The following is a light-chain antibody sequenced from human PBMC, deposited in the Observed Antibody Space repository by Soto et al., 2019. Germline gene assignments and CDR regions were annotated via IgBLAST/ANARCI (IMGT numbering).Light chain of an antibody. CDR1: STYNL. J-gene: IGLJ2*01. CDR3: SSYAGAVV. CDR2: EGS. V-gene: IGLV2-23*01. Sequence: QSALTQPASVSGSPGQSITISCTGTSTYNLVSWYQHHPGKPPKLMIYEGSNRPSGISNRFSGSKSGNTASLTISGLLAEDGADYYCSSYAGAVVFGGGTKLTVL.